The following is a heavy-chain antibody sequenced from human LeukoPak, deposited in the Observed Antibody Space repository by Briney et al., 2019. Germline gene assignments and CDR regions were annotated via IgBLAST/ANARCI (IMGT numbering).Heavy chain of an antibody. J-gene: IGHJ6*03. Sequence: ASVKVSCKASGYTFTSYGISWVRQAPGQGLEWMGWISAYNGNTNYAQKVQGRVTMTTDTSTSTAYMELRSLRSDDTAVYYCARYFDWAYYYYMDVWGKGTTVPVSS. CDR3: ARYFDWAYYYYMDV. CDR2: ISAYNGNT. D-gene: IGHD3-9*01. CDR1: GYTFTSYG. V-gene: IGHV1-18*01.